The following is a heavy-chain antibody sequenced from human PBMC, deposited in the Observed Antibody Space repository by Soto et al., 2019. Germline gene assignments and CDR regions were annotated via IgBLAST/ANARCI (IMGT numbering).Heavy chain of an antibody. V-gene: IGHV3-13*01. D-gene: IGHD2-21*02. Sequence: GGSLRLSCAASGFIFSTHDFHWVRRVPGKGLEWVSAIVAVGDTYYHDSVKGRFTISRENATNSFYLQMNSLRAGDTAVYDCAREMDGAYCGGDFPGGMDAWGQGTTVTVSS. CDR3: AREMDGAYCGGDFPGGMDA. CDR1: GFIFSTHD. J-gene: IGHJ6*02. CDR2: IVAVGDT.